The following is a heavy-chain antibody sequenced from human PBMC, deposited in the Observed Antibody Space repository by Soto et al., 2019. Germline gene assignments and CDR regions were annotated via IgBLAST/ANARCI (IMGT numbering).Heavy chain of an antibody. D-gene: IGHD6-13*01. V-gene: IGHV4-59*01. CDR1: GGSISSDY. Sequence: SETLSLTCTVSGGSISSDYWSWIRQPPGKGLECIGYIYNSGSTNYNPSLKSRVTISVDTSKNQFSLKLSSVTAADTAVYYCARDRGSWGYGMDVWGQGTTVPVSS. J-gene: IGHJ6*02. CDR3: ARDRGSWGYGMDV. CDR2: IYNSGST.